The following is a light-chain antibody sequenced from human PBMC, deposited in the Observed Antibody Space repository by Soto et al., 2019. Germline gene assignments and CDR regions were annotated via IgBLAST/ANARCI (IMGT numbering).Light chain of an antibody. CDR1: QSVLFSSNNKTY. V-gene: IGKV4-1*01. CDR3: QQYYSTPFT. J-gene: IGKJ3*01. CDR2: WAS. Sequence: DIVMTQSPDSLAVSLGERATINCKSSQSVLFSSNNKTYLAWYQQKPGQPPKLLIYWASTRQSGVPDRFSGSASGTDFTLTISSLQAEDVALYYCQQYYSTPFTFGPRTKVDIK.